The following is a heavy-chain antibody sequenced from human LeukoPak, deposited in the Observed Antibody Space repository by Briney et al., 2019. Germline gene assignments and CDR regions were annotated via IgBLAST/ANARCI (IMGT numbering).Heavy chain of an antibody. J-gene: IGHJ2*01. D-gene: IGHD2-2*01. V-gene: IGHV4-59*02. Sequence: SETLSLTCTVSGGSVSSYYWSWIRQPPGKGLEWIGYIYYSGSTNYNPSLKSRVTISIDTSKNQFSLKLSSVTAADTAVYYCARVYYANSYDYWLFDLWGRGTLVTVSS. CDR1: GGSVSSYY. CDR2: IYYSGST. CDR3: ARVYYANSYDYWLFDL.